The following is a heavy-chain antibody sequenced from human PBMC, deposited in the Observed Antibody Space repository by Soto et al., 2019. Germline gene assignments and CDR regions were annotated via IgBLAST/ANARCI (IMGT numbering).Heavy chain of an antibody. J-gene: IGHJ6*02. Sequence: XESLNISCKGSGYTFTNYWIGWVRQMPGKGLEWMGIIYPGDSDTKYNPSFQGQVTISADKSITTTYLQWSSLKASDTAIYYCAASIFYYGMDVWGQGTTVTVSS. CDR2: IYPGDSDT. CDR3: AASIFYYGMDV. V-gene: IGHV5-51*01. CDR1: GYTFTNYW.